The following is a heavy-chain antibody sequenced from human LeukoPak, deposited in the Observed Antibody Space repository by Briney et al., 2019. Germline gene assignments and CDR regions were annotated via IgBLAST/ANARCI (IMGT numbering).Heavy chain of an antibody. CDR1: GFTFSSYG. D-gene: IGHD3-22*01. J-gene: IGHJ4*02. CDR3: AKDHYDSSGYSGYYFDY. Sequence: GGSLGLSCAASGFTFSSYGMHWVRQAPGKGLEWVAVISYDGSNKYYADSVKGRFTISRDNSKNTLYLQMNSLRAEDTAVYYCAKDHYDSSGYSGYYFDYWGQGTLVTVSS. V-gene: IGHV3-30*18. CDR2: ISYDGSNK.